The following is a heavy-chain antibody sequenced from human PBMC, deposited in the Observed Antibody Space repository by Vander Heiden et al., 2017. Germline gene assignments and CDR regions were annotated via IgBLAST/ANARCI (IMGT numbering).Heavy chain of an antibody. D-gene: IGHD1-26*01. CDR3: AKRGMVGATFPFDY. CDR2: ISGSGGST. CDR1: GFTFSSYA. Sequence: EVQPLESGGGVVQPGGSLRRSCAASGFTFSSYAMCCVRQAAGKGLEWVSAISGSGGSTYYADSVKGRFTISRDNSKNTLYLQMNSLRAEDTAVYYCAKRGMVGATFPFDYWGQGTLVTVSS. J-gene: IGHJ4*02. V-gene: IGHV3-23*01.